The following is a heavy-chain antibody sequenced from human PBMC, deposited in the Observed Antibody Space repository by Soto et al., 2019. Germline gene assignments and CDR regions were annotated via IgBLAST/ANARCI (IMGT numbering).Heavy chain of an antibody. Sequence: PGGSLRLSCVGSGFTFGNYAMSWVRQAPGKGLEWVSSITGIDGRTYYADSVKGRFTISRDNPKNTLYLQMNNLRAEDTAMFYCAKDRGPYCSGGICYPPSWFDPWGQRTQVTVSS. CDR3: AKDRGPYCSGGICYPPSWFDP. J-gene: IGHJ5*02. CDR2: ITGIDGRT. V-gene: IGHV3-23*01. D-gene: IGHD2-15*01. CDR1: GFTFGNYA.